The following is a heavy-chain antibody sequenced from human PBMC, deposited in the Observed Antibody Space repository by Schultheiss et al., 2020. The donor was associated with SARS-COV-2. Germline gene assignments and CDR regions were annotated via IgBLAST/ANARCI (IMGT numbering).Heavy chain of an antibody. Sequence: GGSLRLSCAASGFTFSSYAMSWVRQAPGKGLEWVSAISGSGGSTYYADSVKGRFTISRDNSKNTLYLQMNSLRAEDTAVYYCAKETSYYDFWSGYRLGAPNAFDIWGQGTMVTVSS. CDR3: AKETSYYDFWSGYRLGAPNAFDI. J-gene: IGHJ3*02. CDR2: ISGSGGST. D-gene: IGHD3-3*01. CDR1: GFTFSSYA. V-gene: IGHV3-23*01.